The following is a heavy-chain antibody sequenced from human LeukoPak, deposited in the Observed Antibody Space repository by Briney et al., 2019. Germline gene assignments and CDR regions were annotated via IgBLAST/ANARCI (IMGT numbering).Heavy chain of an antibody. Sequence: ASVKVSCKASGYTFTGYYMHWVRQAPGQGLEWMGWINPNSGGTNYAQKSQGRVTMTRDTSISTAYMELSRLRSDDTAVYYCAREFFLDSSGFKVAFDIWGQGTMVTVSS. J-gene: IGHJ3*02. V-gene: IGHV1-2*02. CDR3: AREFFLDSSGFKVAFDI. CDR1: GYTFTGYY. D-gene: IGHD6-19*01. CDR2: INPNSGGT.